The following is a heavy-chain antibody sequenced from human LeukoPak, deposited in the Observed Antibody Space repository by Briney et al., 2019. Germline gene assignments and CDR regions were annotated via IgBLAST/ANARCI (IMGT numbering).Heavy chain of an antibody. CDR2: ISTNTVST. Sequence: GGSLRLSCGGSAITFSSYVMTWVRQAPGKGLEWVSSISTNTVSTSYADSVNGRFTISRDNSKNTVYLQMNSLRAEDTAVYYCAKVQWIQSRLCYFDSWGQGTLVTVSS. D-gene: IGHD5-18*01. V-gene: IGHV3-23*01. J-gene: IGHJ4*02. CDR3: AKVQWIQSRLCYFDS. CDR1: AITFSSYV.